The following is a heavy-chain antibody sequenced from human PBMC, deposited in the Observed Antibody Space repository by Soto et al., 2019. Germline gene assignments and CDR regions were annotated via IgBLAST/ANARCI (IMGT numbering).Heavy chain of an antibody. CDR3: VRIHTGAWVLPFQH. Sequence: EVQLVQSGAEVKKPGESLKISCKGSGYRFTTYWIGWVRQMPGKGLEWMGIIYPGDSDTRYSPSFQGQVTISADKSLSTAYLQWSSLKASGTATYYCVRIHTGAWVLPFQHWGQGTVVTVSS. D-gene: IGHD2-2*02. CDR2: IYPGDSDT. J-gene: IGHJ1*01. V-gene: IGHV5-51*03. CDR1: GYRFTTYW.